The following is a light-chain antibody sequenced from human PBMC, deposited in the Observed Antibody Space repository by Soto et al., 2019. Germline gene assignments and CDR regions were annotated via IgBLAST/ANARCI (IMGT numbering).Light chain of an antibody. CDR1: QSISTW. CDR2: DAS. Sequence: DIQLTQSPSTLSASIGDGFTITCRASQSISTWLAWYQKKPGKAPKLLFYDASSLESGVPSRFRGSGSGTVFTLTISSLQPDDFATYYCQYYNSNRPIFGPGTKVDIK. CDR3: QYYNSNRPI. J-gene: IGKJ3*01. V-gene: IGKV1-5*01.